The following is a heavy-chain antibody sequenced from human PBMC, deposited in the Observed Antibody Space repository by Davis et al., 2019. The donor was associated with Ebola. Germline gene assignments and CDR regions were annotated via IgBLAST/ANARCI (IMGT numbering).Heavy chain of an antibody. CDR2: IYTSGST. CDR3: ARDSPYSGSFWDPNWFDP. V-gene: IGHV4-4*07. J-gene: IGHJ5*02. CDR1: GGSISSYY. D-gene: IGHD1-26*01. Sequence: PSETLSLTCTVSGGSISSYYWSWIRQPAGKGLEWIGRIYTSGSTNYNPSLKSRVTMSVDTSKNQFSLKLSSVTAADTAVYYCARDSPYSGSFWDPNWFDPWGQGTLVTVSS.